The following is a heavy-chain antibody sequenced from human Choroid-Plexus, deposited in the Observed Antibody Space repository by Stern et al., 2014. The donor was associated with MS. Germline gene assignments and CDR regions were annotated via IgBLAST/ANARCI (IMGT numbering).Heavy chain of an antibody. CDR2: IDRGGDP. J-gene: IGHJ6*02. V-gene: IGHV4-34*01. CDR3: VRERCINTRCYGGRFGYYYYGMDV. Sequence: QVQLQQWGAGLLKPSETLSLTCAVYGGSFSGYYWSWIRQSPGKGLEWIGEIDRGGDPNYNPSLKSRITISDAKYTNHLSLNPNPVTAADTAIYYCVRERCINTRCYGGRFGYYYYGMDVWGQGTTVTVSS. D-gene: IGHD2-2*01. CDR1: GGSFSGYY.